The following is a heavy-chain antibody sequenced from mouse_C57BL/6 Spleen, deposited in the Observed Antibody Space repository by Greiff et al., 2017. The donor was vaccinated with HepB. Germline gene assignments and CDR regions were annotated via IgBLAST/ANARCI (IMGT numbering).Heavy chain of an antibody. J-gene: IGHJ3*01. CDR2: IYPGDGDT. CDR3: ARDGSSYGFAY. V-gene: IGHV1-82*01. Sequence: QVQLQQPGPELVKPGASVKISCKASGYAFSSSWMNWVKQRPGKGLEWIGRIYPGDGDTNYNGKFKGKATLTADKSSSTAYMQLSSLTSEDSAVYFCARDGSSYGFAYWGQGTLVTVSA. D-gene: IGHD1-1*01. CDR1: GYAFSSSW.